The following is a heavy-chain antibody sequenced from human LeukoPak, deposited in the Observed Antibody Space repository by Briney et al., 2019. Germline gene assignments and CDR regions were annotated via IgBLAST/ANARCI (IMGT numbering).Heavy chain of an antibody. V-gene: IGHV5-51*01. J-gene: IGHJ4*02. CDR3: ARLPGTGGYREGAY. CDR2: IYPDDSNT. Sequence: GESLKISCKGSGYSFTTYWIVWVRQMPGKGLECMGIIYPDDSNTTYSPSFQGQVTISADKSISTAYLQWTSLKASDTAMYYCARLPGTGGYREGAYWGQGALVTVSS. CDR1: GYSFTTYW. D-gene: IGHD2-8*02.